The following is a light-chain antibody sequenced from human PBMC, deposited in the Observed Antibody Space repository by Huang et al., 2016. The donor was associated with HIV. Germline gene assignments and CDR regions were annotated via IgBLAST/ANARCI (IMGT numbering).Light chain of an antibody. CDR2: WAS. CDR1: QSVLYSSNNKNC. Sequence: DIVMTQSPDSLAVSLGERATINCKSSQSVLYSSNNKNCLAWYQQKPGPPPKLLIYWASTRESGVPDRFSGSGSGTDFTLTISSLQAEDVAVYYCQQYYSTLTFGGGTKVEIK. CDR3: QQYYSTLT. J-gene: IGKJ4*01. V-gene: IGKV4-1*01.